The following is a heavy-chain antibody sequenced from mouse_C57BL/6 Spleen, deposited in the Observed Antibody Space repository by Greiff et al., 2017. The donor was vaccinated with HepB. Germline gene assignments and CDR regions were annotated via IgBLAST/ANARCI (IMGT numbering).Heavy chain of an antibody. V-gene: IGHV1-26*01. CDR1: GYTFTDYY. CDR2: INPNNGGT. D-gene: IGHD2-3*01. CDR3: ARDDGYSHYFDY. Sequence: EVQLQQSGPELVKPGASVKISCKASGYTFTDYYMNWVKQSHGKSLEWIGDINPNNGGTSYKQKFKGKATLTVDKSSSTAYMELRSLTSEDSAVYYCARDDGYSHYFDYWGQGTTLTVSS. J-gene: IGHJ2*01.